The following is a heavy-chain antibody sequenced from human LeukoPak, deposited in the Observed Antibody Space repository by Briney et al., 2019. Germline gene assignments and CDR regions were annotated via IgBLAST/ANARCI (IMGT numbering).Heavy chain of an antibody. Sequence: ASVKVSCKASGYTFTSYAMNWVRQAPGQGLEWMGWISAYDHNTKYAQNFQGRITLTTDTSTSTAYMELRSLRSDDTAVYYCARQTLWSAYYFDYWGQGTLVTVSS. CDR3: ARQTLWSAYYFDY. CDR1: GYTFTSYA. D-gene: IGHD3-10*02. V-gene: IGHV1-18*01. J-gene: IGHJ4*02. CDR2: ISAYDHNT.